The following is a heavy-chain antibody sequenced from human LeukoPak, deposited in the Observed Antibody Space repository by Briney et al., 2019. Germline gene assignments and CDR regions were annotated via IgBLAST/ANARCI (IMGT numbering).Heavy chain of an antibody. CDR1: GGSFSDHY. J-gene: IGHJ4*02. D-gene: IGHD5-12*01. CDR2: VNPSGST. Sequence: SETLSLTCAVYGGSFSDHYWGWIRQPPGKGLEWIGEVNPSGSTNYSPSLKSRVTISVDTSKNQFSLKLSSVAAADTAVYYCARGLGEGYPDHWGQGTVVTVSP. CDR3: ARGLGEGYPDH. V-gene: IGHV4-34*01.